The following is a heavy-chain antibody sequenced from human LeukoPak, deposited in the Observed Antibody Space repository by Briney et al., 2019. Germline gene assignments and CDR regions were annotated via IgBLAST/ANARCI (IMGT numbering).Heavy chain of an antibody. Sequence: SETLSLTCTVSGGSISSSYWSWIRQPPGKGLEWIGYIYYSGITNYNPSLKSRVTISIDTSNNQFSLKLSSVTAADTAVYYCASKPWGRFDRWGQGTLVTVSS. CDR3: ASKPWGRFDR. V-gene: IGHV4-59*01. CDR1: GGSISSSY. D-gene: IGHD7-27*01. J-gene: IGHJ5*02. CDR2: IYYSGIT.